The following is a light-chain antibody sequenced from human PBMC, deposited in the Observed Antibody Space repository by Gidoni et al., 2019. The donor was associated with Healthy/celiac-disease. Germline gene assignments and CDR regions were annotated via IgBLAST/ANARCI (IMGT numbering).Light chain of an antibody. Sequence: QLVLTQSPSASASLGASVKLTCTLSSGHSSYAIAWHQQQPEKGPRYWMKLNSDGSHSKGDGIPDRFSGSSSGAERYLAISSLQSEDEADYYCQTWGTGIHVVCGGGTKLTV. CDR2: LNSDGSH. CDR1: SGHSSYA. CDR3: QTWGTGIHVV. J-gene: IGLJ2*01. V-gene: IGLV4-69*01.